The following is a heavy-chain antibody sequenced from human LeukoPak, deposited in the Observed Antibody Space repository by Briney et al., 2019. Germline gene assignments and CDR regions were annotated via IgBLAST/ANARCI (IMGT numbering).Heavy chain of an antibody. V-gene: IGHV3-30*18. CDR3: AKDPTVGLSGSYPFDY. J-gene: IGHJ4*02. CDR1: GFTFSRYG. Sequence: SLRXSCAASGFTFSRYGMHWVRQAPGKGLEGVAVISYDGSNKYYADSVKGRFTISRDNSKNTLYLQMNSLRAEDTAVYYCAKDPTVGLSGSYPFDYWGQGTLVTVSS. CDR2: ISYDGSNK. D-gene: IGHD1-26*01.